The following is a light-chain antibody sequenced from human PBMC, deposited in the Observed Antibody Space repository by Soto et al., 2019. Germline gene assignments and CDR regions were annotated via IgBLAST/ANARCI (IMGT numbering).Light chain of an antibody. V-gene: IGKV1-5*03. Sequence: DIQMTQSPSTLSASVGDRVTITCRASQSISTWLAWYQQKPGKAPKLLIYKASSLESGVSSRFSGSGSVTEFTLTISSLQPDDFATYYCQQYNTYPLTFGGGTTVEIK. CDR1: QSISTW. CDR3: QQYNTYPLT. CDR2: KAS. J-gene: IGKJ4*01.